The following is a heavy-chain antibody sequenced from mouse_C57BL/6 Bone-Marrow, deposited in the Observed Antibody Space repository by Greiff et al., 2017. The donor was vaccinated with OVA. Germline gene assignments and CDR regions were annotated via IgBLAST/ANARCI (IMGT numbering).Heavy chain of an antibody. D-gene: IGHD2-4*01. V-gene: IGHV5-12*01. CDR3: ARHEGLRRGAMDY. J-gene: IGHJ4*01. CDR2: ISNGGGST. CDR1: GFTFSDYY. Sequence: EVQVVESGGGLVQPGGSLKLSCAASGFTFSDYYMYWVRQTPEKRLEWVAYISNGGGSTYYPDTVKGRFTISRDNAKNTLYLQMSRLKSEDTAMYYCARHEGLRRGAMDYWGQGTSVTVSS.